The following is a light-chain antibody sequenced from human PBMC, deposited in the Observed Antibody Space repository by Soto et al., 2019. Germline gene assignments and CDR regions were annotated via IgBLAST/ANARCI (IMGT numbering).Light chain of an antibody. V-gene: IGKV1-5*01. J-gene: IGKJ1*01. CDR3: QQYESYSPWT. CDR2: DAS. CDR1: QSISSW. Sequence: DIQMTQCPPHLCASGGDSATIPCRASQSISSWLAWYQQKPRKAPTLLIYDASTLQRGVPPRYSGSGAGTEFTLTISNLQPDDFATYYCQQYESYSPWTFGQGTKVDIK.